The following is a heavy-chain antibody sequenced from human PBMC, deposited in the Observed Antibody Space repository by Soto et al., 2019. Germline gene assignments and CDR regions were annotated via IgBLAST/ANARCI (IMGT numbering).Heavy chain of an antibody. J-gene: IGHJ4*02. CDR2: ISSSSSYI. V-gene: IGHV3-21*01. CDR1: GFTFSSYS. Sequence: GGSLRLSCAASGFTFSSYSMNWVRQAPGKGLEWVSSISSSSSYIYYADSVKGRFTISRDNAKNSLYLQMNSLRAEDTAVYYCARDPLGELSFDYWGQGTLVTVSS. D-gene: IGHD3-16*02. CDR3: ARDPLGELSFDY.